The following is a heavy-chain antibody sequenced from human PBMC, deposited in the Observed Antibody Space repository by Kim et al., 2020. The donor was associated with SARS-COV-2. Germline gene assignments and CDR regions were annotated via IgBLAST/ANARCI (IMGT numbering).Heavy chain of an antibody. CDR1: GGSISSSSYY. CDR3: ARVGIKRITIFGVVDPRNEFDP. Sequence: SETLSLTCTVSGGSISSSSYYWGWIRQPPGKGLEWIGSIYYSGSTYYNPSLKSRVTISVDTSKNQFSLKLSSVTAADTAVYYCARVGIKRITIFGVVDPRNEFDPGGKGTGVTVSS. D-gene: IGHD3-3*01. J-gene: IGHJ5*01. CDR2: IYYSGST. V-gene: IGHV4-39*01.